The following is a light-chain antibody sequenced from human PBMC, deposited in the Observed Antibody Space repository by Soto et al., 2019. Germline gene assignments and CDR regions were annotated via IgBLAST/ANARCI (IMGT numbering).Light chain of an antibody. CDR1: QSVSSSY. CDR2: WAS. V-gene: IGKV3-20*01. Sequence: IVLTQSPGTLSLSPGERAALSCRASQSVSSSYLAWYQQKPGQPPRVLRDWASSRATGSPDRFSGSGSGTDFTLTSSRLEPEDFAVFYCQHYDSLPITFGQGTRLEIK. J-gene: IGKJ5*01. CDR3: QHYDSLPIT.